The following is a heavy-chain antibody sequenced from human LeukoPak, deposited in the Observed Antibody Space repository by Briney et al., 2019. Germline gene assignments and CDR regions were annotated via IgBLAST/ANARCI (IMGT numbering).Heavy chain of an antibody. J-gene: IGHJ4*02. Sequence: GESLKISCKGSGYSFTSYWIAWVRQMPGKGLEWMGIIYPGDSDTRYSPSFQGQVTISADKSISTAYLQWSSLKASDTAMYYCARSSYYDSSGYYYNFDYWGQGTLVTVSS. D-gene: IGHD3-22*01. V-gene: IGHV5-51*01. CDR1: GYSFTSYW. CDR2: IYPGDSDT. CDR3: ARSSYYDSSGYYYNFDY.